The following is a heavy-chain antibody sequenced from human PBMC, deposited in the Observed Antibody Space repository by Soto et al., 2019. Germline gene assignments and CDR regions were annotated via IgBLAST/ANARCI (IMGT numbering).Heavy chain of an antibody. CDR3: AKDRRAGGNYGLYSDF. D-gene: IGHD1-7*01. V-gene: IGHV3-23*01. Sequence: SLRLSCAASGFTFSSYGMTWVRQAPGKGLEWVSFSSATGAGTYYADSVKGRFTISRDNSKNTLYLQMTSLRADDTAVYYCAKDRRAGGNYGLYSDFWGQGALVTVSS. CDR1: GFTFSSYG. CDR2: SSATGAGT. J-gene: IGHJ4*02.